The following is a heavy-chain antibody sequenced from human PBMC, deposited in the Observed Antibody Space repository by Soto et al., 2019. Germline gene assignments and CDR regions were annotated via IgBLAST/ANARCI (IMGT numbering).Heavy chain of an antibody. CDR2: IYHSGST. CDR3: ARAPTGE. J-gene: IGHJ4*02. D-gene: IGHD3-16*01. V-gene: IGHV4-31*03. CDR1: VDSITIGVYF. Sequence: SETLSLTCTFSVDSITIGVYFWSWIRQHPVKGLEWIGYIYHSGSTYYKPSLRGRVSMSVDTSKNQFSLELTSVTVADTAVYYCARAPTGEWGQGTMVTVYS.